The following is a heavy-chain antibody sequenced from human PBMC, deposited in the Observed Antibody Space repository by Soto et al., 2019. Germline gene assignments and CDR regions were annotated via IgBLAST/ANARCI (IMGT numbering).Heavy chain of an antibody. CDR1: GYTFTGHY. J-gene: IGHJ5*02. CDR3: TKGLESHLLSWFDP. Sequence: ASVKVSCKASGYTFTGHYVYWVRRAPGQGLEWMGWINPKSGDTHYAQKFQGRVTMTRDTSISTAYMAMSGPRSDDTAIYYCTKGLESHLLSWFDPWGQGTQVTVSS. D-gene: IGHD2-2*01. V-gene: IGHV1-2*02. CDR2: INPKSGDT.